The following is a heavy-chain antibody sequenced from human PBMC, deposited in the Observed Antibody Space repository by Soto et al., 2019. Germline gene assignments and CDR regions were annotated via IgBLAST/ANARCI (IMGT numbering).Heavy chain of an antibody. CDR3: AKDRMGSHDGYYYYYMDV. Sequence: PGGSLRLSCAASGFTFSSYAMSWVRQAPGKGLEWVSAIRGSGGSTYYADSVKGRFTISRDNSKNTLYLQMNSLRAEDTAVYYCAKDRMGSHDGYYYYYMDVWGKGTTVTVSS. J-gene: IGHJ6*03. D-gene: IGHD1-1*01. CDR1: GFTFSSYA. CDR2: IRGSGGST. V-gene: IGHV3-23*01.